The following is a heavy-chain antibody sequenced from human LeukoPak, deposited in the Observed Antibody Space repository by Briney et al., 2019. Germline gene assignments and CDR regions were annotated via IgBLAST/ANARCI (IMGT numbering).Heavy chain of an antibody. CDR3: AKRGVVIRVILVGFHKEAYYFDS. D-gene: IGHD3-22*01. CDR2: ISDSGGRT. J-gene: IGHJ4*02. CDR1: GITLSNYG. Sequence: GGSLRLSCAVSGITLSNYGMSWVRQAPGRGLEWVAGISDSGGRTNYADSVKGRFTISRDNSRNTLYLQMNSLRAEDTAVYFCAKRGVVIRVILVGFHKEAYYFDSWGQGALVTVSS. V-gene: IGHV3-23*01.